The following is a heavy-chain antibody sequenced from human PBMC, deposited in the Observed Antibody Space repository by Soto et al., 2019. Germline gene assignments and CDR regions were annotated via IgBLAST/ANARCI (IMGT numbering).Heavy chain of an antibody. J-gene: IGHJ6*02. V-gene: IGHV1-69*12. CDR2: IIPIFGTA. CDR1: GGTFSSYA. D-gene: IGHD3-16*01. Sequence: QVQLVQSGAEVKKPGSSVKVSCKASGGTFSSYAISWVRQAPGQGLEWMGGIIPIFGTANYAQKFQGRVTITADESTSTAYMELSSLRSEDAAVYYCARDTFVATAPDYGMDVWGQGTTVTVSS. CDR3: ARDTFVATAPDYGMDV.